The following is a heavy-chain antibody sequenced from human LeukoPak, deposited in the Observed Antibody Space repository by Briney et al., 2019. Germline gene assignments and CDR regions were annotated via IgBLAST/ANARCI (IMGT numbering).Heavy chain of an antibody. Sequence: SETLSLTCTVSGGSISSGSYYWCWIRQPAGKGLEWIGRIYTSGSTYYNPSLKSRVTISVDTSKNQFSLKLSSVTAADTAVYYCARDPSGWYDYWGQGTLVTVSS. J-gene: IGHJ4*02. CDR2: IYTSGST. D-gene: IGHD6-19*01. V-gene: IGHV4-61*02. CDR3: ARDPSGWYDY. CDR1: GGSISSGSYY.